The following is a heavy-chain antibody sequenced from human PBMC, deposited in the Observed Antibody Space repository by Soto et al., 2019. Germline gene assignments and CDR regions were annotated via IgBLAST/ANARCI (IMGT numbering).Heavy chain of an antibody. CDR2: IYYSGST. V-gene: IGHV4-39*01. J-gene: IGHJ3*02. CDR1: GGSISSSSYY. CDR3: ARRVDYGDYVDAFDI. D-gene: IGHD4-17*01. Sequence: QLQLQESGPGLVKPSETLSLTCTVSGGSISSSSYYWGWIRQPPGKGLEWIGSIYYSGSTYYNPSLKSRVTISVDTSKNQCSLKLSSVTAADTAVYYCARRVDYGDYVDAFDIWGQGTMVTVSS.